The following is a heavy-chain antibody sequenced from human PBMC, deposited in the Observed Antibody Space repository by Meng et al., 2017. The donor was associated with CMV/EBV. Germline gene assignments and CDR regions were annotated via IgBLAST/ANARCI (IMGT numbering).Heavy chain of an antibody. Sequence: QVHLPEWGAVLLKPSGTLSLTCTLSGGSISSYYWSWIRQPAGKGLEWIGRIYTSGSTNYNPSLKSRVTMSVDTSKNQFSLKLSSVTAADTAVYYCARSMVVAGDWFDPWGQGTLVTVPS. CDR1: GGSISSYY. J-gene: IGHJ5*02. D-gene: IGHD2-15*01. CDR3: ARSMVVAGDWFDP. V-gene: IGHV4-59*10. CDR2: IYTSGST.